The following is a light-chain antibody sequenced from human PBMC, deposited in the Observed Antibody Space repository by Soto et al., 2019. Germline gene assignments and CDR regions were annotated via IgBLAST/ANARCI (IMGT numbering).Light chain of an antibody. CDR1: QSVSSY. CDR2: DAS. CDR3: QKRSNSRNN. V-gene: IGKV3-11*01. Sequence: EIVLTQSPATLSLSPGERATLSCRASQSVSSYLAWYQQKPGQAPRLLIYDASNRATGIPARFSGSGSGTDFTLTISSLEPEDFAVYYCQKRSNSRNNFGQGTRLEIK. J-gene: IGKJ5*01.